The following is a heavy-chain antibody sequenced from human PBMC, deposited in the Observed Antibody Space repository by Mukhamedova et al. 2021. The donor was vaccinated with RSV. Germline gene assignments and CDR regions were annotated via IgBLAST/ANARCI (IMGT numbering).Heavy chain of an antibody. Sequence: SGSTYYNPSLKSRVTISVDMLKNQFSLKLSSVTAADTAVYYCARDSGSSWKFHPWGQGTLVTVSS. CDR2: SGST. V-gene: IGHV4-39*07. D-gene: IGHD6-13*01. J-gene: IGHJ5*02. CDR3: ARDSGSSWKFHP.